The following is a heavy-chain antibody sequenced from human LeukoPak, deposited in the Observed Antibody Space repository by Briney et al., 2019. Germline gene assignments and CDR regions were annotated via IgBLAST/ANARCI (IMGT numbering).Heavy chain of an antibody. V-gene: IGHV4-39*01. CDR1: GGSISSSSYY. Sequence: PSDTLSLTCTVSGGSISSSSYYWGWIPQPPAKGLEWIGSIYYSGSTYYNPSLKSRVTISVDTSKNQFSLKLSSVTAADTAVYYCARQSGVYFSYYYYMDVWGKGTTVTVSS. CDR2: IYYSGST. J-gene: IGHJ6*03. CDR3: ARQSGVYFSYYYYMDV.